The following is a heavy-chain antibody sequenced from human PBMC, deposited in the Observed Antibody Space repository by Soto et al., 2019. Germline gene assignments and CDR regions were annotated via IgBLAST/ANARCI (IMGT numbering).Heavy chain of an antibody. D-gene: IGHD3-22*01. CDR2: INYNGIYT. CDR3: ARKSNSDISGYEDFDY. V-gene: IGHV3-21*06. CDR1: GFIFTSSD. Sequence: EGQLVESGGGLVEPGGSLRLSCAASGFIFTSSDMTWVRQAPGKGLEYVSSINYNGIYTFYAEPAKGRFTISRDNAKNSLYLQMNSLTAEDTAVYFCARKSNSDISGYEDFDYWGQGTLVIVSS. J-gene: IGHJ4*02.